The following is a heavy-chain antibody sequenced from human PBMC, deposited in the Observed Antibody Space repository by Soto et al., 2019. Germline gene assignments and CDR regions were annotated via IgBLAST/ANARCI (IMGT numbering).Heavy chain of an antibody. V-gene: IGHV3-23*01. CDR2: ISGSGGSI. D-gene: IGHD6-13*01. CDR1: GFTFSSYA. Sequence: PGGSLRLSCAASGFTFSSYAMSWVRQAPGKGLEWVSAISGSGGSIYYADSVKGRFTISRDNAKNSLYLQMNSLRAEDTAVYYCARGPYSIKIYYFDYWGQGTLVTVSS. J-gene: IGHJ4*02. CDR3: ARGPYSIKIYYFDY.